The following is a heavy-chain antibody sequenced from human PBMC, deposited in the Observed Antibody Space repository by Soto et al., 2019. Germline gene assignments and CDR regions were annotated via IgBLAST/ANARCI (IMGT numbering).Heavy chain of an antibody. J-gene: IGHJ4*02. V-gene: IGHV1-18*01. Sequence: QVPLVQSGPEVKKPAASVQVSCKASGYPFTSYGIVWVRQAPGQGLEWMGWISPYSGETRYTEKFQDRLTLTTDTSTQTAYMDLRNLPSDDTAVYFCARGPVAGSDFWGQGTLVTVSS. CDR1: GYPFTSYG. D-gene: IGHD6-19*01. CDR2: ISPYSGET. CDR3: ARGPVAGSDF.